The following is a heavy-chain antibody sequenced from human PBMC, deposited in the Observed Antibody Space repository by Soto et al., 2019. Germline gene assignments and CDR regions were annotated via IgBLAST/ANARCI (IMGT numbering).Heavy chain of an antibody. CDR2: ICSRSGDT. J-gene: IGHJ3*02. D-gene: IGHD3-22*01. Sequence: PGASLRLSCAASGFTFSDYCMSWIRQAPGKGLEWVSHICSRSGDTKYADSVKGRFTISRDNSKNTLYLQMNSLRAEDTAVYYCAKADYYDSSAPPSNAFDGIWGEGTMVTVSS. CDR3: AKADYYDSSAPPSNAFDGI. CDR1: GFTFSDYC. V-gene: IGHV3-11*05.